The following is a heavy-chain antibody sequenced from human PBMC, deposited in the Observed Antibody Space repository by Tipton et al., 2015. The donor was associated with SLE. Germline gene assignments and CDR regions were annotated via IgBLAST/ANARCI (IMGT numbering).Heavy chain of an antibody. CDR2: ITRRGKT. Sequence: LRLSCAVHDGSLSNYYWSWFRRPPGRGLEWIGEITRRGKTNYNPSLKSRVTISVDTSKDHFSLNLRSVTAADTAVYYCARGGTGDGRNPFDPWGQGTLVTVSS. D-gene: IGHD4-23*01. J-gene: IGHJ5*02. CDR3: ARGGTGDGRNPFDP. V-gene: IGHV4-34*01. CDR1: DGSLSNYY.